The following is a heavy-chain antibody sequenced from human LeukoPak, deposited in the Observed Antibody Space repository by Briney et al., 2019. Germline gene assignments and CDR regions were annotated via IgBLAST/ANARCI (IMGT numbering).Heavy chain of an antibody. CDR2: IIPIFGTA. Sequence: SVKVSCKASGGTFSSYAISWVRQAPGQGLEWMGGIIPIFGTANHAQKFQGRVTITADESTSTAYMELSSLRSEDTAVYYCARSGIAAAGYFDYWGQGTLVTVSS. J-gene: IGHJ4*02. CDR1: GGTFSSYA. V-gene: IGHV1-69*13. D-gene: IGHD6-13*01. CDR3: ARSGIAAAGYFDY.